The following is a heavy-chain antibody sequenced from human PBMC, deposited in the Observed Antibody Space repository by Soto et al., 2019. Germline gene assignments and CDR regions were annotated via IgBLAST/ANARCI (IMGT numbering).Heavy chain of an antibody. CDR1: GFIFTRYS. V-gene: IGHV3-21*06. J-gene: IGHJ4*02. Sequence: GGSLRLSCAASGFIFTRYSMNWVRQAPGKGLEWASSISSTTNYIYYGDSMKGRFTISRDNAKNSLYLEMNSLRAEDTAVYYCARESEDLTSNFDYWGQGTLVTVSS. CDR3: ARESEDLTSNFDY. CDR2: ISSTTNYI.